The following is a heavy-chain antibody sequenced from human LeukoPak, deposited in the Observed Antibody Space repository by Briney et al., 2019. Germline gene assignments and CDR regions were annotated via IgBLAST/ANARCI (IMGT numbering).Heavy chain of an antibody. V-gene: IGHV3-23*01. D-gene: IGHD3-16*02. CDR2: ISITGGTT. CDR1: GFTFSSYA. Sequence: PGGSLRLSCAASGFTFSSYAMSWVRQAPGKGLEWVSVISITGGTTYYADSVKGRFTISRDNSKNTLYLQMNSLRAEDTAVYYCAKDKSGIMITFGGVIVPDYWGQGTLVTVSS. CDR3: AKDKSGIMITFGGVIVPDY. J-gene: IGHJ4*02.